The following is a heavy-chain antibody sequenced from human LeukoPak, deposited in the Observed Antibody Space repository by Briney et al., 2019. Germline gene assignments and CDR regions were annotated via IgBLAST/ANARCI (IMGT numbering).Heavy chain of an antibody. J-gene: IGHJ4*02. CDR3: AKVAGDRMDY. V-gene: IGHV1-18*01. Sequence: GASVKVSCKASGYTFATYGFCWVRPAPGHGLEWMGWISSNTGKTDYAQKFQGRVTLTTDTSTSTAYMELRSLRPDDTALYYCAKVAGDRMDYWGQGTLLTVSS. CDR1: GYTFATYG. D-gene: IGHD6-13*01. CDR2: ISSNTGKT.